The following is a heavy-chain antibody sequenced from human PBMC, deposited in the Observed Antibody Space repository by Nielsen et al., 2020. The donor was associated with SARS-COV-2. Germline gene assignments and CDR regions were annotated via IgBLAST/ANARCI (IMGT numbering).Heavy chain of an antibody. CDR1: GFTFSSYA. V-gene: IGHV3-23*03. Sequence: GESLKISCAASGFTFSSYAMSWVRQAPGKGLEWVSVIYSGGSSTYYADSVKGRFTISRDNSKNTLYLQMNSLRAEDTAVYYCAKVGYSSSSNWFDPWGQGTLVTVSS. D-gene: IGHD6-6*01. CDR3: AKVGYSSSSNWFDP. CDR2: IYSGGSST. J-gene: IGHJ5*02.